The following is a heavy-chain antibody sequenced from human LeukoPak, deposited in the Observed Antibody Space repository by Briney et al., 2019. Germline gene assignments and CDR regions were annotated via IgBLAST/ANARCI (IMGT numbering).Heavy chain of an antibody. CDR2: IHSDGSLK. D-gene: IGHD3-16*01. V-gene: IGHV3-30*02. CDR3: AKELNPQRPFDS. Sequence: GGSLRLSCTASAFTFDGYAMHWVRQAPGKGLEWVAFIHSDGSLKYYADSVEGRFTISRDSSKNTLFLQMNSLRPEDTAVYFCAKELNPQRPFDSWGQGTLVAVSP. J-gene: IGHJ4*02. CDR1: AFTFDGYA.